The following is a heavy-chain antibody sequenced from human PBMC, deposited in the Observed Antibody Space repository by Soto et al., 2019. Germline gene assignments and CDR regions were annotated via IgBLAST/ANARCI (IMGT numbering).Heavy chain of an antibody. Sequence: SETLSLTCTVSGGSISSSSYYWGWIRQPPGKGLEWIGSIYYSGSTYYNPSLKSRVTISVDTSKNQFSLKLSSVTAADTAVYYCARLYYYGSGSYYNEFDYWGQGTLVTVSS. CDR3: ARLYYYGSGSYYNEFDY. CDR1: GGSISSSSYY. J-gene: IGHJ4*02. CDR2: IYYSGST. V-gene: IGHV4-39*01. D-gene: IGHD3-10*01.